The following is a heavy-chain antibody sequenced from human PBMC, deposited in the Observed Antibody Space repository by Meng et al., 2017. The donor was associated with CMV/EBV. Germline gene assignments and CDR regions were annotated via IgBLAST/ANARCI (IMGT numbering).Heavy chain of an antibody. Sequence: VLLGGSGGGLVQPGGSLRLSCAASGFTFSSSAMHWVRQPPGKGLEWVSFIAHDGSAKTYTDSVKGRFTISGDDSENTVYLEMNSLSVEDTAVYYCAKDLYYSFDYWGQGTLVTVSS. V-gene: IGHV3-30*02. D-gene: IGHD2-8*01. CDR3: AKDLYYSFDY. CDR2: IAHDGSAK. J-gene: IGHJ4*02. CDR1: GFTFSSSA.